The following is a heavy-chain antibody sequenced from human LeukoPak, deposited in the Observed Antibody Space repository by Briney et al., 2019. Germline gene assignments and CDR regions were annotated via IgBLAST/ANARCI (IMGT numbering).Heavy chain of an antibody. V-gene: IGHV3-23*01. D-gene: IGHD6-13*01. CDR1: GFTFSSYA. CDR2: ISGSGGST. Sequence: GGSLRLSCAASGFTFSSYAMSWVRQAPGQGLEWVSAISGSGGSTYYADSVKGRFTISRDNSKNTLYLQMNSLRAEDTAVYYCAKAGAAAGITLGRTGYFDYWGQGTLVTVSS. CDR3: AKAGAAAGITLGRTGYFDY. J-gene: IGHJ4*02.